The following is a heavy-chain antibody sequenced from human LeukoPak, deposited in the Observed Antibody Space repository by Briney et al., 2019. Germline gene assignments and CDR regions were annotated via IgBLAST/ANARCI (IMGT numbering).Heavy chain of an antibody. CDR1: GFTFSDYY. CDR3: ARLKPGYWYFDL. D-gene: IGHD1-14*01. CDR2: IGLSDSTI. Sequence: GGSLRLSCAASGFTFSDYYMSWIRQVPGKGLEWVSYIGLSDSTIYYADSLKGRFAISRDNAKNSLYLHMHSLRAEDTAVYYCARLKPGYWYFDLWGRGTLVTVST. V-gene: IGHV3-11*01. J-gene: IGHJ2*01.